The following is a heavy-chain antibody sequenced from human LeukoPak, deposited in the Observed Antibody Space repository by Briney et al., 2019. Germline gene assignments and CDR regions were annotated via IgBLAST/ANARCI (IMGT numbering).Heavy chain of an antibody. CDR3: ARPKLPPYLGDNQYNWFDP. CDR1: GGTFSSYA. Sequence: GASVKVSCKASGGTFSSYAISWVRQAPGQGLEWMGGIIPIFGTANYAQKFQGRVTITADESTSTAYMELSSLRSEDTAVYYCARPKLPPYLGDNQYNWFDPWGQGTQVTVSS. V-gene: IGHV1-69*13. D-gene: IGHD5-24*01. CDR2: IIPIFGTA. J-gene: IGHJ5*02.